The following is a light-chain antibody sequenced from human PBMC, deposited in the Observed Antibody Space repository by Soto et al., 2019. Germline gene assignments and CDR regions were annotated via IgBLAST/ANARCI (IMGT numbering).Light chain of an antibody. Sequence: QSVLTQPPSASGTPGQRVTISCSGSSSNIGNNYVYWYQQFPGTAPKLLIHRNNLRPSGVPDRFSGSKSGTSASLAISGLRSEDEADYYCAAWDDSLRVLFGTGTKLTVL. CDR3: AAWDDSLRVL. J-gene: IGLJ1*01. CDR1: SSNIGNNY. V-gene: IGLV1-47*01. CDR2: RNN.